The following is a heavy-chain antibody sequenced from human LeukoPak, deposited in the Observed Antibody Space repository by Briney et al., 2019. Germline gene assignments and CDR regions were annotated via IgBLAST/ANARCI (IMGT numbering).Heavy chain of an antibody. J-gene: IGHJ3*02. V-gene: IGHV6-1*01. D-gene: IGHD6-13*01. CDR3: ARARAAADDAFDI. CDR2: TYYRSKWYN. CDR1: GDSVSSNSAA. Sequence: SQTLSLTCDISGDSVSSNSAAWNSIRQSPSRGLEWLGRTYYRSKWYNDYAVSVKSRITINPDTSKNQFSLQLNSVTPEDTAVYYCARARAAADDAFDIWGQGTMVTVSS.